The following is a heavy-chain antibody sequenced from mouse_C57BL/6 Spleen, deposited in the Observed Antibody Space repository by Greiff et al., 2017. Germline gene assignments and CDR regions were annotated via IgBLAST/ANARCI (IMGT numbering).Heavy chain of an antibody. J-gene: IGHJ4*01. D-gene: IGHD6-1*01. Sequence: QVQLQQPGAELAKPGASVKLSCKASGYTFTSYWMHWVKQRPGQGLEWIGYINPSSGDPKYNQKFKDKATLTVAKSSSTAYMQLSSLTSEDSAVXYCASTISSFDYWGQGTSVTVSS. CDR3: ASTISSFDY. CDR1: GYTFTSYW. CDR2: INPSSGDP. V-gene: IGHV1-7*01.